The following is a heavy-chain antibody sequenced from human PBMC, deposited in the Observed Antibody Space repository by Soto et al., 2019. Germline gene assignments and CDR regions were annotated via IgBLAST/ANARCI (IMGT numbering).Heavy chain of an antibody. Sequence: GASVKVSCKASVYTFTGYSMHWVRQAPGQGLEWMGWINPNNGDTNYAQKFQGWVTLTRDTSINTAYVELSRLRSDDTAVYHCARGVSVAGSGCYFDYWGQGTLVTVSS. D-gene: IGHD6-19*01. CDR3: ARGVSVAGSGCYFDY. CDR2: INPNNGDT. J-gene: IGHJ4*02. CDR1: VYTFTGYS. V-gene: IGHV1-2*04.